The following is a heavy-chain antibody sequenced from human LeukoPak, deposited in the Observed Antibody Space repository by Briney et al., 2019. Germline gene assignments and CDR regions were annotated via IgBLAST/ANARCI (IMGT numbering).Heavy chain of an antibody. CDR3: ARSPPAPKQFDY. CDR2: IYPSGSS. V-gene: IGHV4-4*09. CDR1: NVSFNSYY. D-gene: IGHD2-2*01. J-gene: IGHJ4*02. Sequence: SETLSITCTVSNVSFNSYYWSWIRQPQGKGLEWIGYIYPSGSSNSIPSLKSRVSLSVDTSKNQFSLKLSSVIAADTAIYYCARSPPAPKQFDYWGQGILVTVSS.